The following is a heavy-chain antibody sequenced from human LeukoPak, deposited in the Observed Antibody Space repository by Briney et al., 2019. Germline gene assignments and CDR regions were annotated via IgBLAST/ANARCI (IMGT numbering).Heavy chain of an antibody. J-gene: IGHJ4*02. V-gene: IGHV6-1*01. D-gene: IGHD6-19*01. Sequence: SQTLSLTCAISGDSVFSNSAAWNWIRQSPSRGLEWLGRTYYRSKWYNDYVVSVKSRITINPDTSKNQFSLQLNSVTPEDTAVYYCARAEVPGGAVAGKKSDKFDYWGQGTLVTVSS. CDR1: GDSVFSNSAA. CDR3: ARAEVPGGAVAGKKSDKFDY. CDR2: TYYRSKWYN.